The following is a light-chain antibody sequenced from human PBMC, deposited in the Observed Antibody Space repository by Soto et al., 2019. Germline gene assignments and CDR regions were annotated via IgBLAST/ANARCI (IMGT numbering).Light chain of an antibody. Sequence: DIQMTQSPSSLSASVGDSVTITCRTSQHVDRYLSWYQQIPGRAPKLLIYSASSLVSGVPPRFKSSSSGTEFTLSTSSLQREQFATNSCHQISNDPSTFGQGTKVDSK. J-gene: IGKJ1*01. CDR3: HQISNDPST. V-gene: IGKV1-39*01. CDR1: QHVDRY. CDR2: SAS.